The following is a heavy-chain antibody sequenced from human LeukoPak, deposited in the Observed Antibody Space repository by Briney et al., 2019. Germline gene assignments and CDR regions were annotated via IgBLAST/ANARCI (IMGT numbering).Heavy chain of an antibody. CDR2: IYYSGST. J-gene: IGHJ4*02. Sequence: PSETLSLTCTVSGGSISSGDYYWSWIRQPPGKGLEWIGYIYYSGSTNYNPSLKSRVTISVDTSKNQFSLKLSSVTAADTAVYYCASWREMATIDYWGQGTLVTVSS. CDR3: ASWREMATIDY. D-gene: IGHD5-24*01. V-gene: IGHV4-61*08. CDR1: GGSISSGDYY.